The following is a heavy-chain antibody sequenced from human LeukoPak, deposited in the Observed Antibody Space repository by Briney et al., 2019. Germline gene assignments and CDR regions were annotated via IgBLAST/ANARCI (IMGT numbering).Heavy chain of an antibody. D-gene: IGHD1-26*01. Sequence: GSSVKVSCKASGGTFSSYAISWVRQAPGQGLEWMGGIIPMFGTANYAQKFQGRVTITADESTSTVYMELSSLRSEDTAVYYCARVVDGGSYFSRYWGQGTLVTVSS. CDR3: ARVVDGGSYFSRY. CDR1: GGTFSSYA. CDR2: IIPMFGTA. J-gene: IGHJ4*02. V-gene: IGHV1-69*01.